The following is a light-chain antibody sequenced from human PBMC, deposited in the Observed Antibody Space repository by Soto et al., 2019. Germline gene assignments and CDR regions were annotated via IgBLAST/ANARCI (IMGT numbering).Light chain of an antibody. CDR1: SSNIESHS. V-gene: IGLV1-44*01. Sequence: QAVVTQPPSASGTPGQRVTISCSGSSSNIESHSVNWYQQLPGTAPKLLIYNSDQRPSGVPDRFSGSKSGTSASLAISGLQSEDEADYYCAAWDDSLNGGVFGGGTKLTVL. CDR2: NSD. CDR3: AAWDDSLNGGV. J-gene: IGLJ3*02.